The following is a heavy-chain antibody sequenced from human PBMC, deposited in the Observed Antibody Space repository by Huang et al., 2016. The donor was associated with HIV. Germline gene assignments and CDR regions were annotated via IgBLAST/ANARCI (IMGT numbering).Heavy chain of an antibody. D-gene: IGHD1-20*01. CDR3: ARPLTGTTALGY. V-gene: IGHV4-39*01. CDR1: GSSISSSYY. J-gene: IGHJ4*02. Sequence: QLQLQESGPGLVKPSETLSLTCTVSGSSISSSYYWGWIRQPQGKGLEGIGNIYYSGNISYSPSLMRRVTISVDTSKNHISLKVDSVTAADTAVYYCARPLTGTTALGYWGQGTLVTVSS. CDR2: IYYSGNI.